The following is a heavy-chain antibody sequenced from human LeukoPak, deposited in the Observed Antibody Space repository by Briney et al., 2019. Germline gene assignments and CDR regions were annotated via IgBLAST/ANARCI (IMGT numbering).Heavy chain of an antibody. CDR2: VYYSGST. D-gene: IGHD6-13*01. Sequence: PSETLSLTCTVSGGSISSYYWTWIRQPPGKGLEWIGYVYYSGSTNYNPSLKSRVTISVDTSKNQFSLKLSSVAAADTAVYYCAREVGIAAAGDNWFDPWGQGTLVTVSS. CDR3: AREVGIAAAGDNWFDP. J-gene: IGHJ5*02. CDR1: GGSISSYY. V-gene: IGHV4-59*01.